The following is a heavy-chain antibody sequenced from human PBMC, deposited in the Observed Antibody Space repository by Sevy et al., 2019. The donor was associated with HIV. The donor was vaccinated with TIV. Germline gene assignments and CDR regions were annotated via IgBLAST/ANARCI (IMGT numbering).Heavy chain of an antibody. Sequence: GGSLRLSCAASGFTFSSYAMHWVRQAPGKGLEWVAVISYDGSNKYYADSVKGRFTISRDNSKNTLYLQMNSLRAEDTAVYYCARVEAAAGTLYYYGMDVWGQGTTVTVSS. CDR1: GFTFSSYA. CDR3: ARVEAAAGTLYYYGMDV. J-gene: IGHJ6*02. D-gene: IGHD6-13*01. CDR2: ISYDGSNK. V-gene: IGHV3-30-3*01.